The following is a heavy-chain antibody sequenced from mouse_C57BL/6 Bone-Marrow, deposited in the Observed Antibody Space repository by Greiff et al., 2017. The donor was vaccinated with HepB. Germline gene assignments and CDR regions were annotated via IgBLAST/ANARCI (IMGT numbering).Heavy chain of an antibody. Sequence: EVQLQQSGAELVRPGASVKLSCTASGFNIKDDYMHWVKQRPEQGLEWIGWIDPENGDTEYASKFQGKATITADTSSNTAYLQLSSLTSEDTAVYYCTLDSSGLYAMDYWGQGTSVTVSS. CDR3: TLDSSGLYAMDY. V-gene: IGHV14-4*01. CDR1: GFNIKDDY. CDR2: IDPENGDT. D-gene: IGHD3-2*02. J-gene: IGHJ4*01.